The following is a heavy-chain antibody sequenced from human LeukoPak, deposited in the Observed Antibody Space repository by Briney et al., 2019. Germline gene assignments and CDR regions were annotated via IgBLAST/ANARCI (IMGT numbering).Heavy chain of an antibody. CDR2: TKYGAST. Sequence: SETLSLTCTVSGGSISSSINYWAWIRQPPGKGLEWIATTKYGASTFYNPSLRSRVTISVDTSKNQFSLKVNSASAADTAVYYCARLGYGNGRVNWFDPWGQGNLVTVSS. V-gene: IGHV4-39*01. D-gene: IGHD5-18*01. CDR3: ARLGYGNGRVNWFDP. CDR1: GGSISSSINY. J-gene: IGHJ5*02.